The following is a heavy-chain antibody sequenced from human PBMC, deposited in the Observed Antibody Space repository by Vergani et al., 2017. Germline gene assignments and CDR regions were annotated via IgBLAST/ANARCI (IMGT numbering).Heavy chain of an antibody. D-gene: IGHD2-21*01. CDR3: ARGNCGVNCPKYNWLAP. Sequence: QVHLQESGPGVVKPSDTLSLTCTVSGGSMSDFYWTWIRQPAGRGLEWIGRIYPKGNGNYNESLRSRLTMSIDTSRSQFSLSLSSVTAADTAVYYCARGNCGVNCPKYNWLAPWGRGSLDTVSS. CDR2: IYPKGNG. CDR1: GGSMSDFY. V-gene: IGHV4-4*07. J-gene: IGHJ5*02.